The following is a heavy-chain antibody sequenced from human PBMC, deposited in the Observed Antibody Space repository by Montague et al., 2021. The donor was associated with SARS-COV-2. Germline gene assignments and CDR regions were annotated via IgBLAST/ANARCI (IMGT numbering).Heavy chain of an antibody. V-gene: IGHV4-4*07. CDR2: IYSSGST. Sequence: SETLSLTCSISGVSITSYYWSWVRQPAGKGLEWIGHIYSSGSTNYSPSLKSRVRLSIDNPKNQFSLKLDSLTAADTAVYYCVRVRGYWYYFDYWGQGALVTVSS. J-gene: IGHJ4*02. D-gene: IGHD3-10*01. CDR1: GVSITSYY. CDR3: VRVRGYWYYFDY.